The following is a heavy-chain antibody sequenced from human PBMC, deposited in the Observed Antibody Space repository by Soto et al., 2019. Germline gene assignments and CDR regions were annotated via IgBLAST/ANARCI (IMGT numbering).Heavy chain of an antibody. CDR1: GFTFSSYS. CDR2: ISSSSSYI. Sequence: EVQLVESGGGLVKPGGSLRLSCAASGFTFSSYSMNWVRQAPGKGLEWVSSISSSSSYIYYADSVKGRFTISRDNAKNSRYLQRNGLRAEETAVYYWASHPRDSGGYWYYFDYWGQGTLVTVSS. CDR3: ASHPRDSGGYWYYFDY. J-gene: IGHJ4*02. V-gene: IGHV3-21*01. D-gene: IGHD3-22*01.